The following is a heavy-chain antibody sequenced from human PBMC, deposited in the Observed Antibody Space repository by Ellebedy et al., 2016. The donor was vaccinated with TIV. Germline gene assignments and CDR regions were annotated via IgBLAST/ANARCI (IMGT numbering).Heavy chain of an antibody. CDR3: ARSRPFYSFDY. CDR1: GGSFGSYY. J-gene: IGHJ4*02. V-gene: IGHV4-4*07. Sequence: SETLSLXCTVSGGSFGSYYWSWIRQSAGKGLEWIGRVYASGSTNYNPSLESRVTMSADASQEQFSLKLTSVTAADSAVYYCARSRPFYSFDYWGQGILVTVSS. D-gene: IGHD6-6*01. CDR2: VYASGST.